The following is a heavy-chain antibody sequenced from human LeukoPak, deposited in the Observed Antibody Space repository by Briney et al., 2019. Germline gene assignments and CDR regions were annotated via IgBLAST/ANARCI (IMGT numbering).Heavy chain of an antibody. CDR3: AKSLSAAIFDY. CDR2: ISYDGSNK. CDR1: GFTFSSYG. V-gene: IGHV3-30*18. D-gene: IGHD2-2*01. J-gene: IGHJ4*02. Sequence: GGSLRLSCAASGFTFSSYGMHWVRQAPGKGLEWVAVISYDGSNKYYADSVKGRFTISRDNPKNTLYLQMNSLRAEDTAVYYCAKSLSAAIFDYWGQGTLVTVSS.